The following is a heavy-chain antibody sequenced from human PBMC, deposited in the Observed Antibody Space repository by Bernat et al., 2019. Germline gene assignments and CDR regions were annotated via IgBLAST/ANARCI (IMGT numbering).Heavy chain of an antibody. V-gene: IGHV4-34*01. CDR2: INHSGST. Sequence: QVQLQQWGAGLLKPSETLSLTCAVYGGSFSGYYWSWIRQPPGKGLEWIWEINHSGSTNYNPSLKSRVTISVDTSKNQFSLKLSSVTAADTAVYYCARGVRSSSWDWFDPWGQGTLVTVSS. CDR3: ARGVRSSSWDWFDP. CDR1: GGSFSGYY. D-gene: IGHD6-13*01. J-gene: IGHJ5*02.